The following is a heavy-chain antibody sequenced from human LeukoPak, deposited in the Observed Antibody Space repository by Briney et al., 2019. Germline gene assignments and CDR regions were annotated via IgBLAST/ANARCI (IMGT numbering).Heavy chain of an antibody. D-gene: IGHD4-17*01. CDR1: GCTFTSYE. V-gene: IGHV3-48*03. J-gene: IGHJ6*03. CDR3: ARPRYYGGMDV. CDR2: ISSSGTTI. Sequence: GGSLRLSCAASGCTFTSYEMNWVRQAPGKGLEWVSYISSSGTTIYYADSLKGRFTISRDNAKNSLYPQMNSLRAEDTAVYYCARPRYYGGMDVWGKGTMVTVSS.